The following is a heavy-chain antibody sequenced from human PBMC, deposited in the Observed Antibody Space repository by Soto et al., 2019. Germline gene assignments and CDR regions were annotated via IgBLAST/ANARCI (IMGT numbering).Heavy chain of an antibody. D-gene: IGHD1-7*01. CDR1: GFTFDDYA. CDR3: EKDWGMRGHHWNYPFDF. CDR2: IRWNSGSL. Sequence: EVQLVESGGGVVQPGRSLRLSCAASGFTFDDYAMHWVRQAPGKGLEWFSGIRWNSGSLGYAASVKGRFTISRDNAKNSLYRQRNSLGTEDTALYYCEKDWGMRGHHWNYPFDFWGQGTLVTVYS. J-gene: IGHJ4*02. V-gene: IGHV3-9*01.